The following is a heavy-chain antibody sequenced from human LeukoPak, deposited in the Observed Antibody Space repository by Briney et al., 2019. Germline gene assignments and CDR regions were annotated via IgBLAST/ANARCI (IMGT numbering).Heavy chain of an antibody. J-gene: IGHJ4*02. CDR1: GFTFSSYA. V-gene: IGHV3-23*01. D-gene: IGHD2-15*01. CDR2: ISGSGGST. CDR3: ARGRLPLYCSGGSCYNYYFDY. Sequence: GGSLRLSCAASGFTFSSYAMSWVRQAPGKGLEWVSAISGSGGSTYYADSVKGRFTISRDNAKNTLYLQMNSLRAEDTAVYYCARGRLPLYCSGGSCYNYYFDYWGQGTLVTVSS.